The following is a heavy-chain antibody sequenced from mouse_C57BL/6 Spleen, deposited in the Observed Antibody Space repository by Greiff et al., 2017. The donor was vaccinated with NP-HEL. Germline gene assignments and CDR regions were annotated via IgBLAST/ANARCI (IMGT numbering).Heavy chain of an antibody. D-gene: IGHD2-10*01. CDR2: IYPGDGDT. J-gene: IGHJ3*01. Sequence: QVQLQQSGPELVKPGASVKISCKASGYAFSSSWMNWVKQRPGKGLEWIGRIYPGDGDTTYNGKFKGKATLTADKSSSTAYMQLSSLTSEDSAVYFCARSAYYGISAWFAYWGQGTLVTVSA. CDR1: GYAFSSSW. CDR3: ARSAYYGISAWFAY. V-gene: IGHV1-82*01.